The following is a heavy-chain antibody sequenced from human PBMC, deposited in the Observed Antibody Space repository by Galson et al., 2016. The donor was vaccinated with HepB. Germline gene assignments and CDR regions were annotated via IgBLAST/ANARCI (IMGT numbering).Heavy chain of an antibody. CDR2: IYYSGST. D-gene: IGHD3-9*01. Sequence: ETLSLTCTVSGGSISSSYWSWIRQPPGKGLEWIGYIYYSGSTNYNPSLKSRVTISLDTSKNQFSLKLYSVIAADTAVYYCARDRLLDRTWYHSYGMDVWGQGTTVTVSS. V-gene: IGHV4-59*01. J-gene: IGHJ6*02. CDR3: ARDRLLDRTWYHSYGMDV. CDR1: GGSISSSY.